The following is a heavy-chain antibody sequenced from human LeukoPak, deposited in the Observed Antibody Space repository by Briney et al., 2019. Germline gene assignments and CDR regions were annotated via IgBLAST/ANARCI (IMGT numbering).Heavy chain of an antibody. Sequence: GGSLRLSCAASGNYWMYWVRQAPGKGLVWVSHVNSDGSWTSHADSVKGRFTISKDNAKNTVYLQMNNLRTEDTAVYYCVSFYETNWGRGTLVTVSS. CDR1: GNYW. D-gene: IGHD2-2*01. J-gene: IGHJ4*02. CDR2: VNSDGSWT. V-gene: IGHV3-74*01. CDR3: VSFYETN.